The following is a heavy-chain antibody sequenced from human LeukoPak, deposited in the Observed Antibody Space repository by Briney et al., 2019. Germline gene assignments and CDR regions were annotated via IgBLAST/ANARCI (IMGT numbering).Heavy chain of an antibody. V-gene: IGHV3-23*01. Sequence: GGSLRLSCALSGFTLSSYAMSWLRQAPGKGREWVSFISGSGGGTYYAPSVKGRFTISRDNSKNTVHLQMNSLRAEDTAVYYCAKDLYSNYVFYYYGMDVWGQGTTVTVSS. CDR2: ISGSGGGT. CDR1: GFTLSSYA. D-gene: IGHD4-11*01. CDR3: AKDLYSNYVFYYYGMDV. J-gene: IGHJ6*02.